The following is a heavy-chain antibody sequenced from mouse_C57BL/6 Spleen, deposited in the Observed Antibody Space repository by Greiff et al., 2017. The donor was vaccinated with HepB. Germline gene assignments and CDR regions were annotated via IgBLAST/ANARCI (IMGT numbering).Heavy chain of an antibody. D-gene: IGHD1-1*01. CDR3: TRHYYGSSYDV. J-gene: IGHJ1*03. V-gene: IGHV1-15*01. CDR1: GYTFTDYE. CDR2: IDPETGGT. Sequence: QVQLQQSGAELVRPGASVTLSCKASGYTFTDYEMHWVKQTPVHGLEWIGAIDPETGGTAYNQKFKGKAILTADKSSSTAYMELRSLTSEDSAVYYSTRHYYGSSYDVWGTGTTVTVSS.